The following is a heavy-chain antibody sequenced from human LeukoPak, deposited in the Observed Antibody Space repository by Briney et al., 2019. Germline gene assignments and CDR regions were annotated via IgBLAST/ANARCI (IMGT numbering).Heavy chain of an antibody. D-gene: IGHD3-22*01. V-gene: IGHV1-2*02. Sequence: ASVKVSCKASGYAFTGYYIQWVRQAPGQGLEWMGWINPKSGDTNYAQKFQGRVTMTRDTSISTVYMELTRLRPDDTAVYYCATGGGAYYAYWGQGTLVTVSS. CDR2: INPKSGDT. CDR1: GYAFTGYY. CDR3: ATGGGAYYAY. J-gene: IGHJ4*02.